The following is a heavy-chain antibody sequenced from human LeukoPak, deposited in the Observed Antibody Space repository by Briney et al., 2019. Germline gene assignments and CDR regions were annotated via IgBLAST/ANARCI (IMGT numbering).Heavy chain of an antibody. V-gene: IGHV4-61*02. CDR2: IYTSGST. Sequence: SQTLSLACTVSGGSISSGSYYWSWIRQPAGKGLEWIGRIYTSGSTNYNPSLKSRVTISVDTSKNQFSLKLSSVTAADTAVYYCAREDYSSGWYVHDAFDIWGQGTMVTVSS. CDR1: GGSISSGSYY. J-gene: IGHJ3*02. D-gene: IGHD6-19*01. CDR3: AREDYSSGWYVHDAFDI.